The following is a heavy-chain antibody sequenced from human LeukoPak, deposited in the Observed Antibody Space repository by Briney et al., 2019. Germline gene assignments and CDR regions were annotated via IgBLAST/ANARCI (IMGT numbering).Heavy chain of an antibody. V-gene: IGHV7-4-1*02. Sequence: APVKVSCKASGYTFTSYAMNWVRQAPGQGLEWMGWINTNTGNPTYAQGFTGRFVFSLDTSVSTAYLQISSLKAEDTAVYYCARGRITMVRGVIPWFDPWGQGTLVTVSS. CDR1: GYTFTSYA. CDR2: INTNTGNP. J-gene: IGHJ5*02. CDR3: ARGRITMVRGVIPWFDP. D-gene: IGHD3-10*01.